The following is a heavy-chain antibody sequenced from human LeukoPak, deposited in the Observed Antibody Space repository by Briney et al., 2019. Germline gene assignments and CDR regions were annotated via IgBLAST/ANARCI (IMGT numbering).Heavy chain of an antibody. CDR2: INWNSGRM. CDR3: AKDGQRRAVSVVTYMDV. V-gene: IGHV3-9*01. D-gene: IGHD6-19*01. Sequence: PAGRSLRLSCAAAGFTFDDYAMHWVRQAPGKGLEWVSTINWNSGRMEYADSVKGRFTISRDNAKNSLYLQMNSLRDEDTALYYCAKDGQRRAVSVVTYMDVWGKGTTVTVSS. CDR1: GFTFDDYA. J-gene: IGHJ6*03.